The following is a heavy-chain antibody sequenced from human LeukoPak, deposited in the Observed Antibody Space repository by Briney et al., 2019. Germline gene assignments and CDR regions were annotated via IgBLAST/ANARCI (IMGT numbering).Heavy chain of an antibody. Sequence: ASVKVSCKASGYAFTGYYIHWVRQAPGQGLEWMGWINPNSGGTKYAQKFQGRVTMTRDTSITTAYMGLSRLRSDDTAVYYCAKGRVVAGSKSLTYHWFDPWGQGTLVTVSS. D-gene: IGHD6-19*01. J-gene: IGHJ5*02. V-gene: IGHV1-2*02. CDR1: GYAFTGYY. CDR3: AKGRVVAGSKSLTYHWFDP. CDR2: INPNSGGT.